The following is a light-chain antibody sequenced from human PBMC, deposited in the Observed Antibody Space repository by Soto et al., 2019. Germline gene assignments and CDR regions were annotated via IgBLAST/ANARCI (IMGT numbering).Light chain of an antibody. V-gene: IGLV1-40*01. CDR2: GNS. CDR1: SSNIGAGYD. Sequence: QSVLTQPPSVSGAPGQRVTISCTGSSSNIGAGYDVHWYQQLPGTAPKLLIYGNSNRPSGVPDRFSGSKSGTFASLANTGLQAEDEAGYYCQSYDSSLSGSVFGGGTKLTVL. CDR3: QSYDSSLSGSV. J-gene: IGLJ2*01.